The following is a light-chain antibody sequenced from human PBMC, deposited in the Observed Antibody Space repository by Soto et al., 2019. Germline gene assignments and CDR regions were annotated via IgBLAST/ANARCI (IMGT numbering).Light chain of an antibody. CDR3: QQANSFPRT. J-gene: IGKJ3*01. V-gene: IGKV1-12*01. CDR1: QDVGRW. Sequence: DIQMTQSPSSLSASVGDTVTITCRSSQDVGRWLSWYQQKPGKAPKILIFAASSLQSGVPSRFSGSGSGTDFTLTINNLQPEDFATYYCQQANSFPRTFGPGTKVDIK. CDR2: AAS.